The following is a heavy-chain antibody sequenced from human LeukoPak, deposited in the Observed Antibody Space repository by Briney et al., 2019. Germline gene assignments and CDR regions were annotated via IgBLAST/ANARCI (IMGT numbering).Heavy chain of an antibody. CDR3: AREGYYYDSSGSN. V-gene: IGHV3-53*01. D-gene: IGHD3-22*01. CDR2: IYSGGNT. Sequence: GGSLRLSCAASGLTVSSNYMSWVRQAPGKGLEWVSVIYSGGNTYYADSVKGRFTISRDNSKNTLYLQMNSLRAEDTAVYYCAREGYYYDSSGSNWGQGTLVTVSS. CDR1: GLTVSSNY. J-gene: IGHJ4*02.